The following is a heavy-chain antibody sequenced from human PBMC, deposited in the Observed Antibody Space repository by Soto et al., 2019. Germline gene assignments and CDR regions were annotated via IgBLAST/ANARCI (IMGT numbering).Heavy chain of an antibody. CDR3: VKVAGSGENYYYYGMDV. J-gene: IGHJ6*02. D-gene: IGHD3-10*01. Sequence: GGSLRLSCAASGFTFSSYAMSWVRQAPGKGLEWVSAISGSGGSTYYADSVKGRFTISRDNSKNTLYLQMNSLRAEDTAVYYCVKVAGSGENYYYYGMDVWGQGTTVTVSS. CDR2: ISGSGGST. CDR1: GFTFSSYA. V-gene: IGHV3-23*01.